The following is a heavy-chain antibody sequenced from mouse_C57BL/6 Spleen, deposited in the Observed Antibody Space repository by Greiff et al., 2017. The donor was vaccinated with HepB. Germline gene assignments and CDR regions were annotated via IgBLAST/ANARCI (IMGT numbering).Heavy chain of an antibody. Sequence: EVQLQESGGGLVKPGGSLKLSCAASGFTFSDYGMHWVRQAPEKGLEWVAYISSGSSTIYYADTVKGRFTISRDNAKNTLFLQMTSLRSEDTAMYYCARVYYYGSSPYAMDYWGQGTSVTVSS. CDR2: ISSGSSTI. J-gene: IGHJ4*01. CDR1: GFTFSDYG. CDR3: ARVYYYGSSPYAMDY. D-gene: IGHD1-1*01. V-gene: IGHV5-17*01.